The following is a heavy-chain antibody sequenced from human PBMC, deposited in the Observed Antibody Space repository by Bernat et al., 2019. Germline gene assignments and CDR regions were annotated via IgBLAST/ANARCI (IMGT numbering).Heavy chain of an antibody. J-gene: IGHJ6*02. CDR3: TRDQGYCSGGSCYYYGMDV. CDR1: GFTFSSYA. Sequence: EVQLVESGGGLVQPGGSLRLSCAASGFTFSSYAMSWVRQAPGKGLEWVSAISGSGGSTYYADSVKGRFTISRDNSKNTLYLQMNSLKTEDTAVYYCTRDQGYCSGGSCYYYGMDVWGQGTTVTVSS. V-gene: IGHV3-23*04. CDR2: ISGSGGST. D-gene: IGHD2-15*01.